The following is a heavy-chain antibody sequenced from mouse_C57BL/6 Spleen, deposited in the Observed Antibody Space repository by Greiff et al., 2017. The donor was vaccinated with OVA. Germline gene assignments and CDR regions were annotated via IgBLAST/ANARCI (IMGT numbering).Heavy chain of an antibody. J-gene: IGHJ4*01. Sequence: QVQLQQSGPGLVQPSQSLSITCTVSGFSLTSYGVHWVRQSPGKGLEWLGVIWRGGSTDYNAAFMSRLSITKDNSKSQVFFKMNSLQADDTAIYYCANNYGSSYVYYYAMDYWGQGTSVTVSS. D-gene: IGHD1-1*01. CDR3: ANNYGSSYVYYYAMDY. CDR2: IWRGGST. V-gene: IGHV2-5*01. CDR1: GFSLTSYG.